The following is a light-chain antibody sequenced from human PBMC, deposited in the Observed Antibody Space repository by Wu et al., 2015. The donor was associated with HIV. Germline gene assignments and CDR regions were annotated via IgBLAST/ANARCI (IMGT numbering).Light chain of an antibody. CDR1: QSISSW. Sequence: DIQMTQSPSTLSASVGDRVTITCRASQSISSWLAWYQQKPGKAPKLLIYKASSLESGVPSRFSGSGSGTEFTLTISSLQPDDFATYYCQQYNSSPGLTFGGGTKVEIK. V-gene: IGKV1-5*03. CDR3: QQYNSSPGLT. J-gene: IGKJ4*01. CDR2: KAS.